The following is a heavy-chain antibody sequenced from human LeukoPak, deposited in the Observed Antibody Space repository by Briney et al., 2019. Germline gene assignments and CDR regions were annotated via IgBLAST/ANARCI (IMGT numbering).Heavy chain of an antibody. CDR2: ISAGDSST. CDR3: ARAPIAVAGTRQPVDY. D-gene: IGHD6-19*01. V-gene: IGHV3-23*01. CDR1: GFTFSSYA. Sequence: GGSLRLSCAASGFTFSSYAMSWVRQAPGKGLEWVSAISAGDSSTYYADSVKGRFTISRDNSKNTLYLQMNSLRAEDTAVYYCARAPIAVAGTRQPVDYWGQGTLVTVSS. J-gene: IGHJ4*02.